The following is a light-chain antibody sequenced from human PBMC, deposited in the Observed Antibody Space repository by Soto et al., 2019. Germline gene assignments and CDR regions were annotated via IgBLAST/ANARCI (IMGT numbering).Light chain of an antibody. CDR1: QSIHNNY. J-gene: IGKJ2*01. CDR2: GSS. Sequence: EVVLTQSPGTLSLSPGERATLSCRGSQSIHNNYLAWYQQRPGQAPRLLIYGSSDRATGIPDRFSGSGSGTDFTLTISRLEPEDFAVYYCHQYCSSPPYTFGQGTKLGI. CDR3: HQYCSSPPYT. V-gene: IGKV3-20*01.